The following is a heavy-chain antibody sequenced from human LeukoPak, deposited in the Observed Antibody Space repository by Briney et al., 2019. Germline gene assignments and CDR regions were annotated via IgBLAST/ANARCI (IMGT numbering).Heavy chain of an antibody. Sequence: PGGSLRLSCAASGFTFSSYAMHWVRQAPGKGLEWVAVISYDGSNKYYADSVKGRFTISRDNSKNTLYLQMNSLRAEDTAVYYCAKTSGRYYYDSSGPEAYFDYWGQGTLVTVSS. CDR2: ISYDGSNK. J-gene: IGHJ4*02. CDR3: AKTSGRYYYDSSGPEAYFDY. D-gene: IGHD3-22*01. V-gene: IGHV3-30-3*01. CDR1: GFTFSSYA.